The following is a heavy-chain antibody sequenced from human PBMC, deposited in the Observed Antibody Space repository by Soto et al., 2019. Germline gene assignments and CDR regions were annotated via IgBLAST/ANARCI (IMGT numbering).Heavy chain of an antibody. CDR1: GFIFIAYY. CDR3: ARAGSESNGYYDY. CDR2: ISGSSSYT. D-gene: IGHD3-22*01. V-gene: IGHV3-11*06. J-gene: IGHJ4*02. Sequence: GSLRLSCADSGFIFIAYYMTWIRQAPGKGLEWVSHISGSSSYTNYADSLKGRFTISRDNAKNSLYLQINSLRAEDTAVYYCARAGSESNGYYDYWGQGTLVTVSS.